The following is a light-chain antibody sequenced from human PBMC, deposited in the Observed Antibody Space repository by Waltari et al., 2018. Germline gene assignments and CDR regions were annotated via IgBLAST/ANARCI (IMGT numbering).Light chain of an antibody. J-gene: IGKJ3*01. CDR2: LGC. CDR1: QSLLHSSGNNF. CDR3: MQALQTPFT. V-gene: IGKV2-28*01. Sequence: DIVMTQSPLSLPVTPGDPDSISCRSTQSLLHSSGNNFLDWYLQKPGQSPQLLIYLGCKLASGVPDRLSGSRSGSDFTLKISRVEADDVGVYYCMQALQTPFTFGPGTKVDIK.